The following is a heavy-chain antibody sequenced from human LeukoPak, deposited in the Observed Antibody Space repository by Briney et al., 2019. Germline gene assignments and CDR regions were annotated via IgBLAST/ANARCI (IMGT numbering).Heavy chain of an antibody. CDR1: GGSISSYY. D-gene: IGHD3-22*01. V-gene: IGHV4-4*07. J-gene: IGHJ4*02. CDR2: IYTSGST. Sequence: PSETLSLTCTVSGGSISSYYWSWIRQPAGKGLEWIGRIYTSGSTNYNPSLKSRVTISVDKSKNQFSLKLSSVTAADTAVYYCARDEPYYYDSSGYYTYYFDYWGQGTLVTVFS. CDR3: ARDEPYYYDSSGYYTYYFDY.